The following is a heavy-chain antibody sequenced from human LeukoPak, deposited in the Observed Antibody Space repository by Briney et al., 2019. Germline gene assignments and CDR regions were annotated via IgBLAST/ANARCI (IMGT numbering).Heavy chain of an antibody. J-gene: IGHJ4*02. CDR1: GGSISSSSYY. CDR2: IYYSGST. D-gene: IGHD6-6*01. Sequence: SETLSLTCTVSGGSISSSSYYWGWIRQPPGKGLEWIGSIYYSGSTYYNTSLKSRVTISVDTSKNQFSLKLSSVTAADTAVYYCARNRDSSSAGWGYYFDYWGQGTLVTVSS. CDR3: ARNRDSSSAGWGYYFDY. V-gene: IGHV4-39*07.